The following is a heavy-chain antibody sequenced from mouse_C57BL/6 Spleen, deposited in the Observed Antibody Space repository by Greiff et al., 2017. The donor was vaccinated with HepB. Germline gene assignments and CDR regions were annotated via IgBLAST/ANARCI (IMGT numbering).Heavy chain of an antibody. Sequence: EVQLQQSGPELVKPGASVKISCKASGYTFTDYYMNWVKQSHGKSLEWIGDINPNNGGTSYNQKFKGKATLTVDKSSSTAYMELRSLTSEDSAVYYCARALGPYYYGSSYRFAYWGRGTLVTVSA. J-gene: IGHJ3*01. D-gene: IGHD1-1*01. CDR3: ARALGPYYYGSSYRFAY. CDR2: INPNNGGT. CDR1: GYTFTDYY. V-gene: IGHV1-26*01.